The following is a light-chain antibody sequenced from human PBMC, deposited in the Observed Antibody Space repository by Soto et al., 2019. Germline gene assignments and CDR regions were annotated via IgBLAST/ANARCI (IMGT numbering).Light chain of an antibody. J-gene: IGKJ3*01. Sequence: VLTQSPGTLSLSPGERATLSCRASQSISSSNLAWYHQKPGQAPRLLIYAASARVTGIPDRFSGSGSGTDFTLTISRLEPEGFAVYYCQHYGSSPPFTFGPGTKVDIK. CDR2: AAS. CDR1: QSISSSN. V-gene: IGKV3-20*01. CDR3: QHYGSSPPFT.